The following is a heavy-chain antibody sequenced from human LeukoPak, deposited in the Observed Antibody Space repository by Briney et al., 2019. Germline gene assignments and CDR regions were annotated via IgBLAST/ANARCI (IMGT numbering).Heavy chain of an antibody. CDR3: ARDLTSGYNHY. CDR1: GFTVSSNY. V-gene: IGHV3-53*01. D-gene: IGHD3-22*01. J-gene: IGHJ4*02. Sequence: GWSLRLSCAASGFTVSSNYMSWVRQAPGKGLEWVSVIYSGGTTYYADSVKGRFTIYRGNSKNTLFLQMNSLRAEDTAVYYCARDLTSGYNHYWGQGALVTVSS. CDR2: IYSGGTT.